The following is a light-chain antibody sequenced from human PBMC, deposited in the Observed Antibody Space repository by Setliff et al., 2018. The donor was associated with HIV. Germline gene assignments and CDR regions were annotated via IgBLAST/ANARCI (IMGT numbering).Light chain of an antibody. CDR2: EVS. J-gene: IGLJ1*01. CDR3: SSYAGSNNYV. V-gene: IGLV2-8*01. CDR1: SSDVGGYNY. Sequence: QSVLTQPPSASGSPGQSITISCTGTSSDVGGYNYVSWYQQHPGKAPKLIIYEVSKRPSGVPDRFSGSTSGNTASLTVSGLQAEDEADYYCSSYAGSNNYVFGTGTKVTVL.